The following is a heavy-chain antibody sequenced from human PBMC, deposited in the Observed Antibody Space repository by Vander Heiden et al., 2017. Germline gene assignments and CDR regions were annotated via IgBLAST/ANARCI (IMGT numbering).Heavy chain of an antibody. Sequence: EVQLVQSGAEVKKPGESLKISCKGSGYSFTSYWIGWVRQMPGKGLEWMGIIYPGDSDTRYSPSVQGQVTISADKSISTAYLQWRRMKASETAMYYCARREASSSSDWFDPWGQGTMVTVYS. CDR1: GYSFTSYW. V-gene: IGHV5-51*01. D-gene: IGHD6-6*01. CDR2: IYPGDSDT. J-gene: IGHJ5*02. CDR3: ARREASSSSDWFDP.